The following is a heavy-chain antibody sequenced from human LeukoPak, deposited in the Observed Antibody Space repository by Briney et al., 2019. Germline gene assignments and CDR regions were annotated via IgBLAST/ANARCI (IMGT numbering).Heavy chain of an antibody. D-gene: IGHD6-19*01. V-gene: IGHV4-39*01. CDR2: IYYSGST. J-gene: IGHJ6*03. CDR1: GGSISSSSYY. Sequence: SETLSLTCTVSGGSISSSSYYWGWLRQPPGKGLDWIGSIYYSGSTYYNPALKSRVTITVDTSKNQFSLKLSSVTAADTAVYYCARRALAVAGTPNYYYYMDVWGKGTTVTVSS. CDR3: ARRALAVAGTPNYYYYMDV.